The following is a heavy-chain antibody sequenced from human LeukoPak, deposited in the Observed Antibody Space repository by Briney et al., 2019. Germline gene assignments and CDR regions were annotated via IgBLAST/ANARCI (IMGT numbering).Heavy chain of an antibody. V-gene: IGHV3-21*01. CDR1: GFTFSSYS. Sequence: KPGGSLRLSCAASGFTFSSYSMNWVRQAPGKGLEWVSSISSSSSSYIYYADSVKGRFTISRDNAKNSLYLQMNSLRAEDTAVYYCARDRIVVVPAAHYFDYWGQGTLVTVSS. D-gene: IGHD2-2*01. J-gene: IGHJ4*02. CDR3: ARDRIVVVPAAHYFDY. CDR2: ISSSSSSYI.